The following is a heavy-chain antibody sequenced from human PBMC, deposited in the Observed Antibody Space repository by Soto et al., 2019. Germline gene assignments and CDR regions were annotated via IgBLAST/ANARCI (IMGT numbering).Heavy chain of an antibody. CDR3: ARGGSEGDCSGGSCYSHYYGMVV. D-gene: IGHD2-15*01. V-gene: IGHV4-59*01. CDR1: GGSISSYY. J-gene: IGHJ6*02. Sequence: QVQLQESGPGLVKPSETLSLTCTVSGGSISSYYWSWIRQPPGKGLEWIGYIYYSGSTNYNPSLKSRVTISVDTSKTQFSLKLSSVTAADTAVYYCARGGSEGDCSGGSCYSHYYGMVVWGQGTTVTVSS. CDR2: IYYSGST.